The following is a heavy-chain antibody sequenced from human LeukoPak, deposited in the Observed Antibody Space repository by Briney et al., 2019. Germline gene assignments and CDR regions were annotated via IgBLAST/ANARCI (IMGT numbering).Heavy chain of an antibody. Sequence: ASVKVSCKASGYTFTSYGISWVRQAPGQGLEWMGWISAYNGSTNYAQKLQGRVTMTTDTSTSTAYMELRSLRSDDTAVYYCAREAIVVVPAAIGWFDPWGQGTLVTVSS. CDR3: AREAIVVVPAAIGWFDP. D-gene: IGHD2-2*01. CDR2: ISAYNGST. CDR1: GYTFTSYG. V-gene: IGHV1-18*01. J-gene: IGHJ5*02.